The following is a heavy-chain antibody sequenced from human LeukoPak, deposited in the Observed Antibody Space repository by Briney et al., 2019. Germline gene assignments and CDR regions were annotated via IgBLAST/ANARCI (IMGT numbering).Heavy chain of an antibody. J-gene: IGHJ5*02. D-gene: IGHD1-1*01. V-gene: IGHV4-39*01. Sequence: SETLSLTCNVSGDSIYRSSHYWGWLRQPPGKGLEWIGCIFYSGANYYNPSLRRRVTISEKTSKKQFFLKWKSVSAADTAIYFCARRHDSLRAAHDTWGQGTLVTVSS. CDR3: ARRHDSLRAAHDT. CDR2: IFYSGAN. CDR1: GDSIYRSSHY.